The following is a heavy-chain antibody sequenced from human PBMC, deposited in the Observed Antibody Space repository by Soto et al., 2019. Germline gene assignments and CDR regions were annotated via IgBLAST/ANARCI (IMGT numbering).Heavy chain of an antibody. CDR3: ARDVGWGGDYCSSTSCYLEEGDYMDV. J-gene: IGHJ6*03. D-gene: IGHD2-2*01. Sequence: QVQLVQSGAEVKKPGSSVKVSCKASGGTFSSYTISWVRQAPGQGLEWMGRIIPILGIANYAQKFQGRVTISADNSTSTAHVGLSSLRSEDTAAYYCARDVGWGGDYCSSTSCYLEEGDYMDVWGQGTTVTVSS. CDR2: IIPILGIA. CDR1: GGTFSSYT. V-gene: IGHV1-69*08.